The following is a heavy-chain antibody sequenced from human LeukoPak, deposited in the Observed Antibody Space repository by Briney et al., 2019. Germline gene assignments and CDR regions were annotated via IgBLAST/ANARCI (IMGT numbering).Heavy chain of an antibody. D-gene: IGHD6-19*01. V-gene: IGHV4-59*01. CDR3: ARSGEIAVAGYGNWFDP. CDR1: GGSINNYY. J-gene: IGHJ5*02. Sequence: PSETLSLTCAVSGGSINNYYWSWIRQPPGKGLEWIGYIYDSGSTNYNPSLKSRVTISVDTSKNQFSLKLSSVTAADTAVYYCARSGEIAVAGYGNWFDPWGQGTLVTVSS. CDR2: IYDSGST.